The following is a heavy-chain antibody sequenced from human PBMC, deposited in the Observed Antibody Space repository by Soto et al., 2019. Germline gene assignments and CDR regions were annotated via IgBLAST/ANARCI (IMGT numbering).Heavy chain of an antibody. CDR2: IYWDDDK. J-gene: IGHJ6*03. D-gene: IGHD3-10*01. V-gene: IGHV2-5*02. CDR3: AHIPGSGQLLYSYYYYMDV. CDR1: GFSLTTSGEA. Sequence: QITLKESGPTLVKPTQTLTLTCTFSGFSLTTSGEAVGWIRQPPGKALEWLALIYWDDDKRSSTSLTSRLTINKDTSKNQVILTMTNMDPVDTATYYCAHIPGSGQLLYSYYYYMDVWGKGTTVTVSS.